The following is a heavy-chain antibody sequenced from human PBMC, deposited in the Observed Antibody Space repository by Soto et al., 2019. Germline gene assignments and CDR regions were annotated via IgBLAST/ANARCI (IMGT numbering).Heavy chain of an antibody. Sequence: QVQLVQSGAEVKKPGASVKVSCKASGYTFTSYGISGVRKAPGQGLEWMGWISAYNGNTNYAQKLQGRVTMTKDTSTSTAYMERGSLRSDETAVDYCVRDGYPPGYDFWSENDYWGQGTLSSVTS. CDR2: ISAYNGNT. J-gene: IGHJ4*02. CDR1: GYTFTSYG. V-gene: IGHV1-18*01. CDR3: VRDGYPPGYDFWSENDY. D-gene: IGHD3-3*01.